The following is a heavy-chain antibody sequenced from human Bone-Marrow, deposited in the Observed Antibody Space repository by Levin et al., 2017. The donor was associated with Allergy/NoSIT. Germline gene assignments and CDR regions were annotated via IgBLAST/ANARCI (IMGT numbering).Heavy chain of an antibody. Sequence: GGSLRLSCAASGFTFSNYEMNWVRQAPGKGLEWVSYISSTGSTMYYADPVKGRFTIARDNAKNLPLLQINSLRAEDTADYYSARAGASCDDPRRVNWFDPWGQGTLVTVSS. CDR2: ISSTGSTM. V-gene: IGHV3-48*03. J-gene: IGHJ5*02. CDR1: GFTFSNYE. D-gene: IGHD2-15*01. CDR3: ARAGASCDDPRRVNWFDP.